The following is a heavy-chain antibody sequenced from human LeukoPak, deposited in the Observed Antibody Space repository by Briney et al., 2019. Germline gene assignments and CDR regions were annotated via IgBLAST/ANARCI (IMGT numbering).Heavy chain of an antibody. V-gene: IGHV1-2*02. Sequence: ASVKVSFKVSGYTFTDYYMHWVRQAPGQGLEWMGWINPNVGGTNYAQKFQGRVTMTRDTSFNTGYMELSSLRSDDTAVYYCARRYHYDTSAYYYGFNHWGQGTLVTVSS. CDR2: INPNVGGT. D-gene: IGHD3-22*01. J-gene: IGHJ4*02. CDR1: GYTFTDYY. CDR3: ARRYHYDTSAYYYGFNH.